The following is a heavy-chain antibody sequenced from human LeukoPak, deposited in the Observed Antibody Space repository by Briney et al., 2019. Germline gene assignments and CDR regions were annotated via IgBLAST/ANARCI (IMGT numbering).Heavy chain of an antibody. CDR3: ARRAGGYSHPYDY. CDR2: IKQDGSEK. J-gene: IGHJ4*02. Sequence: GGSLRLSCAASGFTFSSYWRSWVRQAPGKGLEWVANIKQDGSEKYYVDSVKGRFTISRDNAKNSLYLQMNSLRAEDTAVYYCARRAGGYSHPYDYWGQGILVTVSS. D-gene: IGHD4-23*01. V-gene: IGHV3-7*03. CDR1: GFTFSSYW.